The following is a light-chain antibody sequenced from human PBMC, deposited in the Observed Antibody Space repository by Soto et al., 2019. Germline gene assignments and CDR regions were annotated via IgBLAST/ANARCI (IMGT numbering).Light chain of an antibody. CDR3: QQGSSAPFT. Sequence: DIQVTQSPSSLSASVGDRVTITCRTSQTINTYLNWYQQQPGKAPKLLIFAASTLHSGVPSRFSGSGSGTDITLTITSLQPEDFATYYCQQGSSAPFTFGPGTQLEV. CDR2: AAS. V-gene: IGKV1-39*01. J-gene: IGKJ2*01. CDR1: QTINTY.